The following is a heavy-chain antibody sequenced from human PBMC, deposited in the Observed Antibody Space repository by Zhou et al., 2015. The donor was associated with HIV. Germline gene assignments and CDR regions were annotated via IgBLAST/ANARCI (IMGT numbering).Heavy chain of an antibody. CDR1: GGTFSSYA. Sequence: QVQLVQSGAEVKKPGSSVKVSCKASGGTFSSYAISWVRQAPGQGLEWMGGIIPIFGTANYAQKFQGRVTMTTDTSTSTAYMELRSLRSDDTAVYYCALSSTSSNFDYWGQGTLVTVSS. J-gene: IGHJ4*02. V-gene: IGHV1-69*05. CDR2: IIPIFGTA. CDR3: ALSSTSSNFDY. D-gene: IGHD2-2*01.